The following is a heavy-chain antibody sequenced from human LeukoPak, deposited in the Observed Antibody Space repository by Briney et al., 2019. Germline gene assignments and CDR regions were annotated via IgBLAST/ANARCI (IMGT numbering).Heavy chain of an antibody. Sequence: SVKVSCKASGFTFTSPAMQWVRQARGQRLEWIGWIVVGSGNTNYAQKFQERVTITRDMSTSTAYMELSSLRSEDTAVYYCAAGPYYDSSGYYYQTRYYYYMDVWGKGTTVTVSS. CDR2: IVVGSGNT. J-gene: IGHJ6*03. V-gene: IGHV1-58*02. CDR3: AAGPYYDSSGYYYQTRYYYYMDV. CDR1: GFTFTSPA. D-gene: IGHD3-22*01.